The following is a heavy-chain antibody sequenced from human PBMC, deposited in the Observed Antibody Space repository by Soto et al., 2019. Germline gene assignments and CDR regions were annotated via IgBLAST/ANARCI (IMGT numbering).Heavy chain of an antibody. CDR3: AKAPFRPQWLVRGTDDY. D-gene: IGHD6-19*01. Sequence: GGSLRLSCAASGFTFSSYSMSWVRQAPGKGLEWVSGFRTSGDGGTTYYADSVKGRFTISRDNSKNMLFLQMNSLRAEDTAIYYCAKAPFRPQWLVRGTDDYWGQGTLVTVSS. V-gene: IGHV3-23*01. CDR2: FRTSGDGGTT. J-gene: IGHJ4*02. CDR1: GFTFSSYS.